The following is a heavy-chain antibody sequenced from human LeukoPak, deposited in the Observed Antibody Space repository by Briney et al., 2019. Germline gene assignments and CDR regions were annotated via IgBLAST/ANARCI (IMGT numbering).Heavy chain of an antibody. CDR1: GFTFSSYG. CDR2: IWYDGGNK. CDR3: VRVGYTNYGTDY. V-gene: IGHV3-33*01. Sequence: GRSLRLSCAVSGFTFSSYGMHWVRQAPGKGLEWVAVIWYDGGNKYYADSVKGRFTISRDSSKNTLDLQMNSLRAEDTAVYYCVRVGYTNYGTDYWGQGTLVTVSS. D-gene: IGHD4-11*01. J-gene: IGHJ4*02.